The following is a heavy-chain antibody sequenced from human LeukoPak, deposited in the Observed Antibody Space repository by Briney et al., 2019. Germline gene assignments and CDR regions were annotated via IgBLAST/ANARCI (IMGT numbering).Heavy chain of an antibody. CDR1: GYTFTVYY. CDR2: INPNNGGT. CDR3: ATDDSGSYWGGFDY. V-gene: IGHV1-2*02. J-gene: IGHJ4*02. D-gene: IGHD1-26*01. Sequence: GASVKVSCKASGYTFTVYYMHWVRQAPGQGLEWMGWINPNNGGTNYAQKFQGRVTMTRDTSISTAYLELSSLTSDDTAVYYCATDDSGSYWGGFDYWGQGTLVTVSS.